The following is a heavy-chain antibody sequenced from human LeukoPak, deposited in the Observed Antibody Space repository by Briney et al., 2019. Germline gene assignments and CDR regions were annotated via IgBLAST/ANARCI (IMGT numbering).Heavy chain of an antibody. V-gene: IGHV4-59*01. CDR1: GGSISSYY. Sequence: PSETLSLTCTVSGGSISSYYWSWIRQPPGKGLEWIGYIYYSGSTNYNPSLKSRVTISVDTSKNQFSLKLSSVTAADTAVYYCALGRSGYYARGRRKNYYYYMDVWGKGTTVTVSS. J-gene: IGHJ6*03. D-gene: IGHD3-3*01. CDR2: IYYSGST. CDR3: ALGRSGYYARGRRKNYYYYMDV.